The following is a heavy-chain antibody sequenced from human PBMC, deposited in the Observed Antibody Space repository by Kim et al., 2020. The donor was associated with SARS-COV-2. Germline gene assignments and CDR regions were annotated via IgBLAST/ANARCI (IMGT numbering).Heavy chain of an antibody. CDR3: ARGPTYYYGSGSYYRPFRYDY. V-gene: IGHV4-34*01. D-gene: IGHD3-10*01. CDR1: GGSFSGYY. CDR2: INHSGST. J-gene: IGHJ4*02. Sequence: SETLSLTCAVYGGSFSGYYWSWIRQPPGKGLEWIGEINHSGSTNYNPSLKSRVTISVDTSKNQFSLKLSSVTAADTAVYYCARGPTYYYGSGSYYRPFRYDYWGQGTLVTVSS.